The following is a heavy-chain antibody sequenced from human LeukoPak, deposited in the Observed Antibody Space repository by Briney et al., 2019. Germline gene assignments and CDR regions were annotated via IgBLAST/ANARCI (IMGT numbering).Heavy chain of an antibody. CDR3: ARKRPTYLDY. CDR1: GYTFTGYA. J-gene: IGHJ4*02. V-gene: IGHV1-3*01. Sequence: ASVKVSCKASGYTFTGYAMHWVRQARGQRLEWMGWINAGNGNTKYSQKFQGRVTITRDTSASTAYMALSSLRSEDTAVYYCARKRPTYLDYWGQGTLVTVSS. CDR2: INAGNGNT.